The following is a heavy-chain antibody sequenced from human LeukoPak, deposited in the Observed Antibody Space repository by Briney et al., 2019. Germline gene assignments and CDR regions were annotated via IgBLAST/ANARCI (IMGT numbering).Heavy chain of an antibody. CDR1: GFTFSNAW. CDR2: IKSKTDGGTT. D-gene: IGHD3-10*01. CDR3: TTDIPIITYYYGSGSYY. Sequence: GGSLRLSCAASGFTFSNAWMSWVRQAPGEGLEWVGRIKSKTDGGTTDYAAPVKGRFTISRDDSKNTLYLQMNSLKTEDTAVYYCTTDIPIITYYYGSGSYYWGQGTLVTVSS. J-gene: IGHJ4*02. V-gene: IGHV3-15*01.